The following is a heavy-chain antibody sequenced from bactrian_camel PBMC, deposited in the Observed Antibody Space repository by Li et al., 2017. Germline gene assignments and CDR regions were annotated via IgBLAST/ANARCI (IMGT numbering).Heavy chain of an antibody. J-gene: IGHJ4*01. CDR1: GYTFGRNY. D-gene: IGHD5*01. Sequence: VQLVESGGGSVQAGGSLRLSCATSGYTFGRNYVAWFRQVPGKKREGVAAIYTGGGSTYYADSVRGRFTISQDNTKNTVFLQMNNLHADDTAMYFCAADRTRGSVFSPSAYKYWGQGTQVT. CDR3: AADRTRGSVFSPSAYKY. V-gene: IGHV3S40*01. CDR2: IYTGGGST.